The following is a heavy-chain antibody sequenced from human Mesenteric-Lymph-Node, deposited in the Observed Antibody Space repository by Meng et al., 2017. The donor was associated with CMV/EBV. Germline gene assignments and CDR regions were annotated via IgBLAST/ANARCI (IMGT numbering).Heavy chain of an antibody. CDR1: GGSVSSGTYY. V-gene: IGHV4-61*01. CDR2: IYYSGST. CDR3: ARGARVYGMDV. Sequence: SETLSLTCSVSGGSVSSGTYYWSWIRQSPAKGLEWIGYIYYSGSTNYNPSLKSRVTISIDTSKKQFPLRLSSVTAADTAVYYCARGARVYGMDVWGQGNAVTVSS. J-gene: IGHJ6*02.